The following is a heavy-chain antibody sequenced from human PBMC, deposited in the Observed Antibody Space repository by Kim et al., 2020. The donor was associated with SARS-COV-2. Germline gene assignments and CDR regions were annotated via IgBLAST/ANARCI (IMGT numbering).Heavy chain of an antibody. V-gene: IGHV3-23*01. CDR2: ISGSGGST. CDR1: GFTFSSYA. CDR3: AKDRPPDQYCSGGSCYLFDY. D-gene: IGHD2-15*01. J-gene: IGHJ4*02. Sequence: GGSLRLSCAASGFTFSSYAMSWVRQAPGKGLEWVSAISGSGGSTYYADSVKGRFTISRDNSKNTLYLQMNSLRAEDTAVYYCAKDRPPDQYCSGGSCYLFDYWGQGTLVTVSS.